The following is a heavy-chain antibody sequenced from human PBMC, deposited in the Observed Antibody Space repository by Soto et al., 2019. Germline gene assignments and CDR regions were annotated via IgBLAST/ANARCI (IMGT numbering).Heavy chain of an antibody. CDR2: IIPIFGTA. Sequence: QVQLVQSGAEVKKPGSSVKVSCKASGGTFSSYAISWVRQAPGQGLEWMGGIIPIFGTATYAQKFQGRVTITADESTSTAYMELSSLRAEDTAVYDCARDRYSKRRLYYYYDDGMDVWGQGTTVTVSS. D-gene: IGHD4-4*01. CDR1: GGTFSSYA. V-gene: IGHV1-69*12. J-gene: IGHJ6*02. CDR3: ARDRYSKRRLYYYYDDGMDV.